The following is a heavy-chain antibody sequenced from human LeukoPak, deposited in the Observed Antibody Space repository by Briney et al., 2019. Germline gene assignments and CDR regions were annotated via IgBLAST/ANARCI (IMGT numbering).Heavy chain of an antibody. CDR1: GFTFSSYA. J-gene: IGHJ4*02. D-gene: IGHD3-22*01. CDR2: ISGSGGST. V-gene: IGHV3-23*01. Sequence: GGSLRLSCAASGFTFSSYATGWVRQAPGKGLEWVSAISGSGGSTYCADSVKGRFTISRDNSKNTLYLQMNSLRAEDTAVYYCAKVKITMIVVVMTEYYFDYWGQGTLVTVSS. CDR3: AKVKITMIVVVMTEYYFDY.